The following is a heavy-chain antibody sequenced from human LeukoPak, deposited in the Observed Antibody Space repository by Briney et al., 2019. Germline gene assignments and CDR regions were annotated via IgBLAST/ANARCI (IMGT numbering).Heavy chain of an antibody. Sequence: KPSETLSLTCTVSGASISSGSNSWGWIRQPAGKGLEWIGRINTSGTTNYNPSLKSRVTMSIDTSKNQFSLRLSSVTAADTAVYYCGRDLDYWGQGTLVTVSS. J-gene: IGHJ4*02. CDR1: GASISSGSNS. CDR3: GRDLDY. CDR2: INTSGTT. V-gene: IGHV4-61*02.